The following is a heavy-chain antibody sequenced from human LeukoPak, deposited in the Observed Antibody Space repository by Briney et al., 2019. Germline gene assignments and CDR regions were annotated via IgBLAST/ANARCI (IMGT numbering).Heavy chain of an antibody. Sequence: GASVKVSCKASGYTFTSYDINWARQATGQGLEWMGWMNPNSGNTGYAQKFQSRVTMTRNTSISTAYMELSSLRSEDTAVYYCARSKSRITIFGVVPYYYYGMDVWGQGTTVTVSS. CDR3: ARSKSRITIFGVVPYYYYGMDV. V-gene: IGHV1-8*01. CDR2: MNPNSGNT. D-gene: IGHD3-3*01. CDR1: GYTFTSYD. J-gene: IGHJ6*02.